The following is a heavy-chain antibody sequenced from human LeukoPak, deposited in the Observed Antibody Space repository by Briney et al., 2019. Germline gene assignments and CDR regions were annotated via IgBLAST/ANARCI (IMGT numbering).Heavy chain of an antibody. CDR3: AKSHPPTVTIEEGEYLQH. CDR2: ISFDGSNQ. D-gene: IGHD4-17*01. V-gene: IGHV3-30*18. Sequence: PGGSLRLSCAASGFTFSSFGMHWGRQAPGQGLEWVAVISFDGSNQYYADSVKGRFTIYRGNFKNTVYLQMNSLRAEETAVYYCAKSHPPTVTIEEGEYLQHWGQGTLVTVSS. J-gene: IGHJ1*01. CDR1: GFTFSSFG.